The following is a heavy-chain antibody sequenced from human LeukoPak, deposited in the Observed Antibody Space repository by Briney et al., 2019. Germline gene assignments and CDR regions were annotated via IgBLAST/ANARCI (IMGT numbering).Heavy chain of an antibody. CDR2: IYSGGST. V-gene: IGHV3-53*01. D-gene: IGHD5-18*01. Sequence: GGSLRLSCAASGFAVSSNYMSWVRQAPGKGLEWVSVIYSGGSTYYADSVKGRFTISRDNSKNTLYLQMNSLRAEDTAVYYCARHSYGYRLADYWGQGTLVTVYS. CDR3: ARHSYGYRLADY. J-gene: IGHJ4*02. CDR1: GFAVSSNY.